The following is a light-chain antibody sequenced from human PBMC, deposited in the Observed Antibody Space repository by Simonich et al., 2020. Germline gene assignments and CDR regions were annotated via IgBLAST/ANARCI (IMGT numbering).Light chain of an antibody. CDR2: WAS. CDR3: QQYYSTPYT. J-gene: IGKJ2*01. Sequence: DIVMTQSPNSLAVSLGGGAPITCKSSQSVLYNSNNKNYLSWYQQKPGQPPKLLIYWASTRESGVPDRFSGSGSGTDFTLTVSSLQAEDVAVYYCQQYYSTPYTFGQGTKLEIK. CDR1: QSVLYNSNNKNY. V-gene: IGKV4-1*01.